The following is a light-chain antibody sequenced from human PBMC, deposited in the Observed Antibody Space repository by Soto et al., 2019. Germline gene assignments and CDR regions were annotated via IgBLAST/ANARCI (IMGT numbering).Light chain of an antibody. Sequence: IVLTQAAAALSVSTGERATLSCRASQSVSSKLAWYQQKPGQAPRVLIYGASTRATGIPARFSGSGSGTEFTLTISSLQTEDFAVYYCQHYNDWPPTWTFGQGTKV. CDR2: GAS. J-gene: IGKJ1*01. CDR1: QSVSSK. V-gene: IGKV3-15*01. CDR3: QHYNDWPPTWT.